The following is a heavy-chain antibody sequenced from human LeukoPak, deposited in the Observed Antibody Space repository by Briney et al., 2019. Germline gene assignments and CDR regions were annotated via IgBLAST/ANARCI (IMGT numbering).Heavy chain of an antibody. V-gene: IGHV3-23*01. D-gene: IGHD3-3*01. J-gene: IGHJ4*02. CDR1: GFTLSSYD. CDR2: ISGSGGST. CDR3: AKVLHFDFGGGYSPFDY. Sequence: GGPLTLPCAVSGFTLSSYDMRWVRQAPGKGLEWVSDISGSGGSTYYADSVKGRFTISRDNSKNPLYLQMNSLRAEDTAVYYCAKVLHFDFGGGYSPFDYWGQGTLVTVSS.